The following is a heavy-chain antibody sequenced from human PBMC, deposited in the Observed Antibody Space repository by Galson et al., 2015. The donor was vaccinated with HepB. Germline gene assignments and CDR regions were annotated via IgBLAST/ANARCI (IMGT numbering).Heavy chain of an antibody. Sequence: SLRLSCAASGFTFSSYAMSWVRQAPGKGLEWVSAISGSGGSTYYADSVKGRFTISRDNSKNTLYLQMNSLRAEDTAVYYCAKAHRKLRYFDWQLYYYGMDVWGQGTTVTVSS. CDR1: GFTFSSYA. D-gene: IGHD3-9*01. J-gene: IGHJ6*02. V-gene: IGHV3-23*01. CDR2: ISGSGGST. CDR3: AKAHRKLRYFDWQLYYYGMDV.